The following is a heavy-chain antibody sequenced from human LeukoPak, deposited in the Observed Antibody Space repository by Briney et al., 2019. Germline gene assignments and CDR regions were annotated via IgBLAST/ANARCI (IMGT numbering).Heavy chain of an antibody. CDR2: ISSSSSYT. Sequence: PGGSLRLSCAASGFTFSDYYMSWIRQAPGKGLEWVSYISSSSSYTNYADSVKGRFTISRDNAKNSLYLQMNSLRAEDTAVYYCAKDPRGYSYGLFDYWGQGTLVTVSS. J-gene: IGHJ4*02. CDR3: AKDPRGYSYGLFDY. V-gene: IGHV3-11*06. D-gene: IGHD5-18*01. CDR1: GFTFSDYY.